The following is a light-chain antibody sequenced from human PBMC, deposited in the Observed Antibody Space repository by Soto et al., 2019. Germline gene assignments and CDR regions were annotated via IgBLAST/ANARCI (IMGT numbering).Light chain of an antibody. CDR2: GSS. J-gene: IGKJ1*01. V-gene: IGKV3-20*01. Sequence: EIVLTQSPGTLSLSPGERATLSCRASQSVSSSYLAWYQQKPGQAPRLLIFGSSSRATGIPDRFSGSGSGTDFTLTISRLEPEDFAVYSCQHYGSSPWTFVQGAKVEIK. CDR1: QSVSSSY. CDR3: QHYGSSPWT.